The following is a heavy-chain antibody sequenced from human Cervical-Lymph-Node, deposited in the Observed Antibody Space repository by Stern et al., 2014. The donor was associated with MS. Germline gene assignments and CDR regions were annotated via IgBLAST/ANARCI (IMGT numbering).Heavy chain of an antibody. V-gene: IGHV1-69*01. Sequence: VQLVQSGAEVTKPGSSVKVSCKASGGTFSKFPSSSVRQAPGQGLEWIGGLFPVFGTPTYAQEFRGRVTITADVSTSTVYMELSSLRSDDTAVYYCALSSETSDRWYSLGYDLWGQGTLVTVSS. J-gene: IGHJ5*02. CDR3: ALSSETSDRWYSLGYDL. CDR2: LFPVFGTP. D-gene: IGHD6-13*01. CDR1: GGTFSKFP.